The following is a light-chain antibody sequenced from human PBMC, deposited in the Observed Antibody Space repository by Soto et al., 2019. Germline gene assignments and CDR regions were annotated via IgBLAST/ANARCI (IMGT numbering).Light chain of an antibody. CDR1: EDITNW. Sequence: DIQMTQSPSTLSASLGDRVTITCRASEDITNWMTWYQQKPGKAPNLLIYRASTLDSGVPSRFSGGGSGTEFTLTISSLQPDDFGTYYCLQYNAYSWTFGPGTK. J-gene: IGKJ1*01. CDR3: LQYNAYSWT. CDR2: RAS. V-gene: IGKV1-5*03.